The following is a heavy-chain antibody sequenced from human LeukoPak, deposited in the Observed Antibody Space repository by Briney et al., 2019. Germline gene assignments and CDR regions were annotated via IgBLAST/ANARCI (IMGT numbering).Heavy chain of an antibody. CDR3: AKVWQQLVTWFDP. D-gene: IGHD6-13*01. Sequence: GGSLRLSCAASGFTFSSYEMNWVRQAPGKGLEWVSAISGSGGSTYYADSVKGRFTISRDNSKNTLYLQMNSLRAEDTAVYYCAKVWQQLVTWFDPWGQGTLVTVSS. CDR2: ISGSGGST. V-gene: IGHV3-23*01. CDR1: GFTFSSYE. J-gene: IGHJ5*02.